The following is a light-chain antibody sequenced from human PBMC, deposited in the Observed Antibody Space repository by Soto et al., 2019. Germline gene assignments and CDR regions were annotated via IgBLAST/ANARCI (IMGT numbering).Light chain of an antibody. CDR1: QPISTS. V-gene: IGKV1-39*01. J-gene: IGKJ2*01. Sequence: DIQMTHSPSSLSASIGDRVSITCRASQPISTSLNWFQQKPGKVPELLLHTASRLASVVPTRFTGSGSATDFTLTIIGLQPEDFATYYCHQSYNTPRYTFGQRTKVEIK. CDR2: TAS. CDR3: HQSYNTPRYT.